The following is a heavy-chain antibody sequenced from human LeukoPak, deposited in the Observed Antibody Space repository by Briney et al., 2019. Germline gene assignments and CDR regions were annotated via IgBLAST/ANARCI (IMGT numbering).Heavy chain of an antibody. D-gene: IGHD2-2*01. J-gene: IGHJ4*02. CDR1: GYRFTSYW. CDR3: VRHLSDITSCPNY. V-gene: IGHV5-51*01. CDR2: IYPGDSDT. Sequence: GESLKISCKGSGYRFTSYWIGWVRQMPGKGLEWMGIIYPGDSDTRYSPSFQGQVTISADKSISTAYLQWSSLKASDTAIYYCVRHLSDITSCPNYWGPGTLITVAS.